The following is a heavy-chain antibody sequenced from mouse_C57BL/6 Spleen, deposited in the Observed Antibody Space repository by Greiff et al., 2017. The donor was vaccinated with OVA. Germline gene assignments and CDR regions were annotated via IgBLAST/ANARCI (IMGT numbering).Heavy chain of an antibody. D-gene: IGHD2-1*01. CDR1: GYTFTSYD. V-gene: IGHV1-85*01. J-gene: IGHJ2*01. Sequence: VQGVESGPELVKPGASVKLSCKASGYTFTSYDINWVKQRPGQGLEWIGWIYPRDGSTKYNEKFKGKATLTVDTSSSTAYMELHSLTSEDSAVYFCANYGNYFDYWGQGTTLTVSS. CDR3: ANYGNYFDY. CDR2: IYPRDGST.